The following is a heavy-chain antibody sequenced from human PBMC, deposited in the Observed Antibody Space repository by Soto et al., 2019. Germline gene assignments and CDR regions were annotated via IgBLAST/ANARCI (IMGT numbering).Heavy chain of an antibody. J-gene: IGHJ6*01. Sequence: AETLSLTCAFYVGSFSGYYWSWIRQPPGKGLDWTGEINHSGSTNYNPSLKSRVTISVDTSKNQFSLKLSSVTAADTAVYYCARGLKDSNRGFPFYYYNYGMDVWGQGTTVTVSS. V-gene: IGHV4-34*01. CDR1: VGSFSGYY. CDR3: ARGLKDSNRGFPFYYYNYGMDV. CDR2: INHSGST. D-gene: IGHD4-4*01.